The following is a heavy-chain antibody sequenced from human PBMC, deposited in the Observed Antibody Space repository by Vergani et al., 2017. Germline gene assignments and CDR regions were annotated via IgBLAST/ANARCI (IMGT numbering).Heavy chain of an antibody. V-gene: IGHV3-74*01. J-gene: IGHJ3*02. CDR3: ARDCRGCPFDI. D-gene: IGHD6-19*01. CDR2: INSDGSST. CDR1: GFTFSSYW. Sequence: EVQLVESGGGLVQPGGSLRLSCAASGFTFSSYWMHWVRQAPGKGLVWVSRINSDGSSTSYADSVKGRVTISRDNAKNTLYLQMNMMRAEDTAVYYCARDCRGCPFDIWGQGTMVTVSS.